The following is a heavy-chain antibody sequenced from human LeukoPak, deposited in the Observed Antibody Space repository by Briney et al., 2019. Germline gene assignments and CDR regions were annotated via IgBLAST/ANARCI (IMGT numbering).Heavy chain of an antibody. J-gene: IGHJ3*02. CDR3: ARKLGSSGYYYSGQAFDI. CDR1: GGSISSSSYY. CDR2: IYYSGST. D-gene: IGHD3-22*01. V-gene: IGHV4-39*07. Sequence: PSETLSLTCTVSGGSISSSSYYWGWIRQPPGKGLEWIGSIYYSGSTYYNPSLKSRVTISVDTSKNQFSLKLSSVTAADTAVYYCARKLGSSGYYYSGQAFDIWGQGTMVAVSS.